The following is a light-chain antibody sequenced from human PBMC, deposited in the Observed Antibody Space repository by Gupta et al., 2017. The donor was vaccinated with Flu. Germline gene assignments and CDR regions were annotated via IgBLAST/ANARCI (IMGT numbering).Light chain of an antibody. CDR3: SSYTTMSSWV. V-gene: IGLV2-14*03. Sequence: PKLLLSDVSERPSGASNRFSGSKSGNTASLTISGIWAEDEADYYCSSYTTMSSWVFGGGTKLTVL. CDR2: DVS. J-gene: IGLJ3*02.